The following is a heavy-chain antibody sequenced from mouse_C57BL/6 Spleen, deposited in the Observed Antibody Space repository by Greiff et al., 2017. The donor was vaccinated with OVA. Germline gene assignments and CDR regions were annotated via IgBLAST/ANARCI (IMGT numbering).Heavy chain of an antibody. Sequence: VQLQESGAELVKPGASVKISCKASGYAFGSYWMNWVKQRPGKGLEWIGQIYPGDGDTNYNGKFKGKATLTADKSSSTAYMQLSSLTSEDSAVYFCARSDYYGSSSHFDYWGQGTTLTVSS. CDR1: GYAFGSYW. CDR3: ARSDYYGSSSHFDY. CDR2: IYPGDGDT. J-gene: IGHJ2*01. D-gene: IGHD1-1*01. V-gene: IGHV1-80*01.